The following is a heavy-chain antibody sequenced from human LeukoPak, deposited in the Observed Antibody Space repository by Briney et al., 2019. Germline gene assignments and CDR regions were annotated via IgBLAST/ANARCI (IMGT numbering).Heavy chain of an antibody. D-gene: IGHD6-19*01. CDR1: GFTFSTCA. Sequence: GGSLRLSCAASGFTFSTCAMNWVRQAPGKGLEWVSAISGSGDNTYHADSVKGRFSISRDNSKNTLYLQMNNLRAEDTAVYYCAKDKGYSSGWYLLDPWGQGTLVTVSS. J-gene: IGHJ5*02. V-gene: IGHV3-23*01. CDR3: AKDKGYSSGWYLLDP. CDR2: ISGSGDNT.